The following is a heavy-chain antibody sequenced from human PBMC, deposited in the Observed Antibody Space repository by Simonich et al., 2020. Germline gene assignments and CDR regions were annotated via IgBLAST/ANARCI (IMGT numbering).Heavy chain of an antibody. J-gene: IGHJ4*02. V-gene: IGHV4-34*01. Sequence: QVQLQQWGAGLLKPSETLSLTCAVYGGSFSGYYWSWIRQPPGKGLEWIGENNNSGSTNYNPSLNSRVTISVDTSKNQFSLKLSSVTAADTAVYYCARHLQLGPFDYWGQGTLVTVSS. CDR3: ARHLQLGPFDY. CDR1: GGSFSGYY. D-gene: IGHD1-1*01. CDR2: NNNSGST.